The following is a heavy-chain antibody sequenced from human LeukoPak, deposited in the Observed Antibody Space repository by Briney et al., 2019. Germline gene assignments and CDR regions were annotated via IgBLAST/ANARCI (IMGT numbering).Heavy chain of an antibody. CDR2: TSYDGNNQ. V-gene: IGHV3-30*04. CDR3: ARSPNYYYFDS. J-gene: IGHJ4*02. CDR1: GFTFSNSV. Sequence: PGRSLRLSCSTAGFTFSNSVIHWVRQAPGKGLEWVAVTSYDGNNQYYADSVKGRCTISRDDSKNTVYLQMNSLRPDDTAVYYCARSPNYYYFDSWGQGTRVTVSS. D-gene: IGHD5-24*01.